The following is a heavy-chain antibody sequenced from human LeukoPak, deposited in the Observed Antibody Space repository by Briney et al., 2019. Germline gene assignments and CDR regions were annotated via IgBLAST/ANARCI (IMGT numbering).Heavy chain of an antibody. CDR1: GGSISSGGYY. V-gene: IGHV4-31*03. CDR2: IYYSGST. CDR3: ASGDNDPLFDY. Sequence: KTSETLSLTCTVSGGSISSGGYYWSWIRQHPGKGLERIGSIYYSGSTNYNPSLQGRVTISLDTSRNQFSLKLSSVTAADTAVYYCASGDNDPLFDYWGQGTLVTVSS. J-gene: IGHJ4*02. D-gene: IGHD1-1*01.